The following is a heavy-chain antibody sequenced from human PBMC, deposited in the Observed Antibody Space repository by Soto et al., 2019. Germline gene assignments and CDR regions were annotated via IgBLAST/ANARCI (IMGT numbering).Heavy chain of an antibody. D-gene: IGHD5-12*01. V-gene: IGHV1-69*11. CDR3: ARALVATNAFDY. J-gene: IGHJ4*02. Sequence: QVQVEQSGAEVKKPGSSVKVSCKASGDTFSSYGFTWVRQAPGQGLEWMGGIIPILRTANYAQKFQGRVTITADESTSTAYMELSSLRSEDTAVYYCARALVATNAFDYWGRGILVTVSS. CDR1: GDTFSSYG. CDR2: IIPILRTA.